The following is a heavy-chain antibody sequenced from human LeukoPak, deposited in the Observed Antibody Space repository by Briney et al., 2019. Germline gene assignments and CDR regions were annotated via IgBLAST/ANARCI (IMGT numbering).Heavy chain of an antibody. D-gene: IGHD5-18*01. CDR2: IYRDGSTT. V-gene: IGHV3-74*01. J-gene: IGHJ4*02. Sequence: GGSLRLSCAASGFGFSRYWMHWVRQAPGTGLKWVSRIYRDGSTTDYADSVKGRFTISRGNAKNSLYLQMNSLRAGDTAVYYCAREWGDTGFDYWGQGTLVTVSS. CDR1: GFGFSRYW. CDR3: AREWGDTGFDY.